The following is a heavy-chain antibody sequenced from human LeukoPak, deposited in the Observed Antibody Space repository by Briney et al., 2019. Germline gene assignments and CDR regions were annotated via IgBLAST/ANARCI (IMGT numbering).Heavy chain of an antibody. Sequence: SGTLSVTCTGSGDTIRRYYWDWIGQPAGKGREGMGQISASGGTNYNPSLKSRGSMSADTFKNQFSLKLSSVTAADTAVYYYARTHSWFGEFDAFDIWGQGTMVAVSS. CDR1: GDTIRRYY. D-gene: IGHD3-10*01. CDR2: ISASGGT. CDR3: ARTHSWFGEFDAFDI. J-gene: IGHJ3*02. V-gene: IGHV4-4*07.